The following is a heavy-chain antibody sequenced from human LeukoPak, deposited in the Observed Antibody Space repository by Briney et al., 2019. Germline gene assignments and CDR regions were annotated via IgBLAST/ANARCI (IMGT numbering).Heavy chain of an antibody. J-gene: IGHJ6*02. CDR3: ARGGYDFVYYYYGMDV. Sequence: ASVKVSCKASGGTFSSYAISWVRQAPGQGLEWMGRVNPNSGGTNYAQKFQGKVTMTRDTSISTAYMELSRLRSDDTAVYYCARGGYDFVYYYYGMDVWGQGTTVTVSS. V-gene: IGHV1-2*06. D-gene: IGHD3-3*01. CDR2: VNPNSGGT. CDR1: GGTFSSYA.